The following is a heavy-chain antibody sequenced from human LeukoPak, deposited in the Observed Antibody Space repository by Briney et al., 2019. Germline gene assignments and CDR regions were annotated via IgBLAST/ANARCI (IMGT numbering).Heavy chain of an antibody. CDR1: GGSISSYY. D-gene: IGHD3-3*01. V-gene: IGHV4-4*09. Sequence: SEPLSLTCTVSGGSISSYYWSWIRQPPGKGLEWIGYIYTSGSTNYNPSLKSRVTISVDTSKNQFSLKLSSVTAADTAVYYCARHGIWDYDFWSGYTGWFDPWGQGTLVTVSS. CDR3: ARHGIWDYDFWSGYTGWFDP. J-gene: IGHJ5*02. CDR2: IYTSGST.